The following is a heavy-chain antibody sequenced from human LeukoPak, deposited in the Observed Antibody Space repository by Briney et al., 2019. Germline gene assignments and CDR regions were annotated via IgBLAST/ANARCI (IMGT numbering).Heavy chain of an antibody. CDR1: GVTFSSYA. V-gene: IGHV3-23*01. CDR3: AKDGVKGNNVYDEFNL. Sequence: PGGPLRPSCAASGVTFSSYAITWVRQAPGKGLEWVSSISPGGGSTYYADSVKGLFTISRDNSKNTLYLHMNRLRADDAAVYYCAKDGVKGNNVYDEFNLWGQGTMVTVSS. CDR2: ISPGGGST. D-gene: IGHD1/OR15-1a*01. J-gene: IGHJ3*01.